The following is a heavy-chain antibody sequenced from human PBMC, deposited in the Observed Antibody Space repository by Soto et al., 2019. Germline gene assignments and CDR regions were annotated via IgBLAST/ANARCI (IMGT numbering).Heavy chain of an antibody. CDR1: GGTFSSYT. Sequence: QVQLVQSGAEVKKPGSSVKVTCKASGGTFSSYTISWVRQAPGQGLEWMGRIIPILGIANYAQKFQGRVTINADKSPSTAYMELSSLRSEDTAVYYCARTETTVGYWYFDLWGRGTLVTVSS. V-gene: IGHV1-69*02. CDR2: IIPILGIA. D-gene: IGHD4-17*01. CDR3: ARTETTVGYWYFDL. J-gene: IGHJ2*01.